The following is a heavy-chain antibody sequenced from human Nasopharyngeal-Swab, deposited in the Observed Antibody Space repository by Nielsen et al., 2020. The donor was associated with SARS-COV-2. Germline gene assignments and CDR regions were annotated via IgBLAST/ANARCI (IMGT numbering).Heavy chain of an antibody. CDR2: IRSKAYGGTT. D-gene: IGHD3-22*01. Sequence: SCTASGVNFADYAMSWFRQAPGKGLERVGFIRSKAYGGTTEYAASVKGRFTISRDDSKSIAYLYMDSLKTEDTAVYYCTRDRNPIYDSDDAFDVWGQGTMVTVSS. V-gene: IGHV3-49*03. CDR3: TRDRNPIYDSDDAFDV. CDR1: GVNFADYA. J-gene: IGHJ3*01.